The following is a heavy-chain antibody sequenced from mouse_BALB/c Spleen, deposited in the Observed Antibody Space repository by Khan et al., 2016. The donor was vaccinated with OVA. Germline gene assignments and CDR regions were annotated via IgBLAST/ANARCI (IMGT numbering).Heavy chain of an antibody. CDR1: GYTFTSYT. Sequence: QVQLQQSGAELARPGASVKMSCKASGYTFTSYTIHWIKLRPGQGLEWIGFINPSNGYTNYNQKFKDKATLTAEKSSTTVYMKLSSLTSDDSAVYNCVRDGAYHRNDGWFAYWGQGTLVTVSA. V-gene: IGHV1-4*01. J-gene: IGHJ3*01. CDR2: INPSNGYT. CDR3: VRDGAYHRNDGWFAY. D-gene: IGHD2-14*01.